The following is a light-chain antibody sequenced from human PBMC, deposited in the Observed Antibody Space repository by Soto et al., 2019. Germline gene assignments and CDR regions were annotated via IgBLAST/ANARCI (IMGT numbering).Light chain of an antibody. Sequence: EIVMTQSPATLSVSPGERATLSCRASHRVSSYLAWYQQKPGQAPRLLIYATSTRATGIPARFSGSGSGTEFTLTISSLQSEDFAVYFCYQYDSSPWTFGQGTKVDIK. V-gene: IGKV3-15*01. CDR2: ATS. CDR3: YQYDSSPWT. CDR1: HRVSSY. J-gene: IGKJ1*01.